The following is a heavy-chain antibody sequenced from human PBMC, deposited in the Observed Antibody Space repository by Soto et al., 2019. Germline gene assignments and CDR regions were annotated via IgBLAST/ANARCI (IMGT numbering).Heavy chain of an antibody. CDR2: IIPIFETA. CDR1: GDSFSSYA. CDR3: AASDSSSWQHDY. D-gene: IGHD6-13*01. V-gene: IGHV1-69*01. Sequence: QVQLVQSGAELKKPGSSVRVSCKISGDSFSSYAISWVRQDPGEGLEWVGGIIPIFETANYAQKFQGRVTITAVESTTTAYMEVTRLRPEDTAIFYCAASDSSSWQHDYWGQGTLITVSS. J-gene: IGHJ4*02.